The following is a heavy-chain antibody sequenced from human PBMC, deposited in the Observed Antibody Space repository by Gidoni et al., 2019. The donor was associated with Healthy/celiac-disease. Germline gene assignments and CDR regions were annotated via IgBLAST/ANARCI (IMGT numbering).Heavy chain of an antibody. Sequence: EVQLVESGGGLVKLGGSLRRSCSASASTFISYSMNWVRQAPGQGLEWVASISSSSSYIYYADSVKGRFTISRDNAKNTLYLQMSSLRAEDTAVYYCARTPDFVVVPAACDYWGQGTLVTVSS. CDR3: ARTPDFVVVPAACDY. CDR1: ASTFISYS. D-gene: IGHD2-2*01. CDR2: ISSSSSYI. V-gene: IGHV3-21*01. J-gene: IGHJ4*02.